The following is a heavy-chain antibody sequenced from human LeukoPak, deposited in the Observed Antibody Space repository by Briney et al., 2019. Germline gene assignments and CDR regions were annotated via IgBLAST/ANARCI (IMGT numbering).Heavy chain of an antibody. J-gene: IGHJ4*02. CDR1: GFTFSSYW. V-gene: IGHV3-7*03. Sequence: GGSLRLSCAASGFTFSSYWMSWVRQAPGKGLEWVDNIKQDGSEKYYVDSVKGRFTISRDNAKNSMYLQMNSLRVEHTAVYYCATGGNLVGAKGFDYWGQGTLVTVSS. CDR3: ATGGNLVGAKGFDY. CDR2: IKQDGSEK. D-gene: IGHD1-26*01.